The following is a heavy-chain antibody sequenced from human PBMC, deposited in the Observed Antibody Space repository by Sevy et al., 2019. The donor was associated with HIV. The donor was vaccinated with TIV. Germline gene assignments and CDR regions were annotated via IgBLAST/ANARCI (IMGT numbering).Heavy chain of an antibody. CDR3: ARGPPDGSYDYFDY. CDR2: VSGSSNYI. V-gene: IGHV3-21*06. D-gene: IGHD1-26*01. Sequence: GGSLRLSCAASGFTFIRYNMNWVRQAPGKGLEWVSSVSGSSNYIYYAESLKGRFIISRDNVKDTLSLQMNSLRADGTAVYYCARGPPDGSYDYFDYWGQGTLVTVSS. J-gene: IGHJ4*02. CDR1: GFTFIRYN.